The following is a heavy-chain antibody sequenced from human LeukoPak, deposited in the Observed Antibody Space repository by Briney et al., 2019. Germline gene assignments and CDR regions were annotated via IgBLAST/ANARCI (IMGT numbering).Heavy chain of an antibody. Sequence: GESLKISCKSFGYSFTKYWIAWVRQTPGKGLEWMGIIYPGDSDTRYSPSFEGQVSLSVDQSINNAYLQWSSLEASDTAMYFCARRPSLEASGNWFDPWGQGTLVTVSS. CDR1: GYSFTKYW. CDR3: ARRPSLEASGNWFDP. J-gene: IGHJ5*02. CDR2: IYPGDSDT. V-gene: IGHV5-51*01. D-gene: IGHD6-13*01.